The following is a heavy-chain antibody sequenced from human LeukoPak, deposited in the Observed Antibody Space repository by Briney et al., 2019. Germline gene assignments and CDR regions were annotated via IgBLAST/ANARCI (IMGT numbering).Heavy chain of an antibody. D-gene: IGHD3-3*01. V-gene: IGHV3-30-3*01. CDR3: ARVGTIFGRVSYADV. Sequence: PGGSLRLSCAASGFTFSGHAMHWVRQAPGKGLEWVAVISYDGSNKYYADSVKGRFTISRDNSKNTLYLQMNSLRAEDTAVYYCARVGTIFGRVSYADVWGQGTTATVSS. J-gene: IGHJ6*02. CDR2: ISYDGSNK. CDR1: GFTFSGHA.